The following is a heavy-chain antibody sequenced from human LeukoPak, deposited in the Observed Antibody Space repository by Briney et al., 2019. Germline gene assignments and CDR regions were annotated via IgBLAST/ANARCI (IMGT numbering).Heavy chain of an antibody. J-gene: IGHJ5*02. CDR1: GFTLSTYS. Sequence: QAGGSLRLSCAASGFTLSTYSMNWVRQAPGKGLEWVSYISSSGTSISYADSVKGRFTISRDNAKNSLYLQMNSLRAEDTAVYYCTYLTHRKEWFGELLSWGQGTLVTVSS. V-gene: IGHV3-48*01. CDR3: TYLTHRKEWFGELLS. CDR2: ISSSGTSI. D-gene: IGHD3-10*01.